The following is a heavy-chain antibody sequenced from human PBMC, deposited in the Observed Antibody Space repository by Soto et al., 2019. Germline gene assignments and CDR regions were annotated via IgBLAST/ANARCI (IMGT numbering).Heavy chain of an antibody. CDR2: IIPIFGTA. V-gene: IGHV1-69*06. J-gene: IGHJ4*02. CDR1: GCTFSSYA. Sequence: GASVKVSCKASGCTFSSYAISWVRQAPGQGLEWMGGIIPIFGTANYAQKFQGRVTITADKSTSTAYMELSSLRSEGTAVYYCARAFIPDPANTVTTYFDYWGQGTLVTVSS. D-gene: IGHD4-17*01. CDR3: ARAFIPDPANTVTTYFDY.